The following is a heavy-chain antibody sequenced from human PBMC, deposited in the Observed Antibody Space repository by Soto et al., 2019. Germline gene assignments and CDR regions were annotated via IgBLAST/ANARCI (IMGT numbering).Heavy chain of an antibody. Sequence: GGSLRLSCVASGFTFSNYGMHWVRQAPGKGLEWVAFIPDDGSNKYYADSMRGRFTMSRDNSKRTLYLQMSSLRVEDTAVYYCTKRRNVLRFLEWSSGMEVWGQGTTVTVSS. CDR3: TKRRNVLRFLEWSSGMEV. CDR1: GFTFSNYG. V-gene: IGHV3-30*02. D-gene: IGHD3-3*01. J-gene: IGHJ6*02. CDR2: IPDDGSNK.